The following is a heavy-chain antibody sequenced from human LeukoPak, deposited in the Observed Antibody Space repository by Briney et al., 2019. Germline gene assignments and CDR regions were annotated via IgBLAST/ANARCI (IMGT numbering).Heavy chain of an antibody. CDR3: ARDLYYDSSGPSY. CDR2: INPSDGST. J-gene: IGHJ4*02. D-gene: IGHD3-22*01. V-gene: IGHV1-46*01. CDR1: GYTFTSYY. Sequence: ASVKVSCKASGYTFTSYYLHWVRQAPGKGLEWMGIINPSDGSTTYAQKFQGRVTMTRDMSTSTVYMELSSLRSEDTAVFYCARDLYYDSSGPSYWGQGTLVTVSS.